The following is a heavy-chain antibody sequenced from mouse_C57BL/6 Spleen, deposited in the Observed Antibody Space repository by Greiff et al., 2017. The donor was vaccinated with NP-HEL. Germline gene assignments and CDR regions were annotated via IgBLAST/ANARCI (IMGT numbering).Heavy chain of an antibody. CDR2: IYPRSGNT. D-gene: IGHD4-1*01. V-gene: IGHV1-81*01. J-gene: IGHJ4*01. CDR1: GYTFTSYG. CDR3: ARSAGMDYAMDY. Sequence: VKLVESGAELARPGASVKLSCKASGYTFTSYGISWVKQRTGQGLEWIGEIYPRSGNTYYNEKFKGKATLTADKYSSTAYMELRSLTSEDSAVYFCARSAGMDYAMDYWGQGTSVTVSS.